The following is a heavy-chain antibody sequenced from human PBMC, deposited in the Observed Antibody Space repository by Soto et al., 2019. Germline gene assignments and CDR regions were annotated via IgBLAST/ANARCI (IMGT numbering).Heavy chain of an antibody. D-gene: IGHD2-15*01. J-gene: IGHJ5*01. CDR2: ISGSGGST. Sequence: EVQLLESGGGLVQPGGSLRLSCAASGFTFSSYAMSWVPQAPGKGREWVSAISGSGGSTYYADSVKGRFTISQDNSKKAVELQMNSLRAEDTARYYWAKGPPGGPNWVDPWGQGTPDTVSS. CDR3: AKGPPGGPNWVDP. CDR1: GFTFSSYA. V-gene: IGHV3-23*01.